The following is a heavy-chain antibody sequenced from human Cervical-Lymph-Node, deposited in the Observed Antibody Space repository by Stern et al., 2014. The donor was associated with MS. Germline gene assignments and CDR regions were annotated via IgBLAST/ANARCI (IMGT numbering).Heavy chain of an antibody. V-gene: IGHV1-18*04. CDR1: SYTFSSYG. CDR3: ARAYFDSYGLDV. CDR2: ISGYDGDT. J-gene: IGHJ6*02. D-gene: IGHD3-9*01. Sequence: QVQLGQSGADVKKPGASVKVSCKASSYTFSSYGIAWMRQAPGQGLEWMGWISGYDGDTNYAPKLQGRVTLTTDPSTRTAYMEIRSLRFDDTAVYYCARAYFDSYGLDVWGQGTTVTVSS.